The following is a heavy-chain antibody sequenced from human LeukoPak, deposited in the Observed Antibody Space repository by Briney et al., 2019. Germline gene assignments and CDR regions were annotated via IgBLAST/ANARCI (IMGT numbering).Heavy chain of an antibody. V-gene: IGHV1-69*13. J-gene: IGHJ4*02. CDR1: GGTFSSYA. D-gene: IGHD4-23*01. Sequence: SVKVSCKASGGTFSSYAISWVRQAPGQGLEWMGGIIPIFGTANYAQKFQGRVTITADESTSTAYMELSGLRSEDTAVYYCERDYGGNGRKYYFDYWGQGTLVTVSS. CDR2: IIPIFGTA. CDR3: ERDYGGNGRKYYFDY.